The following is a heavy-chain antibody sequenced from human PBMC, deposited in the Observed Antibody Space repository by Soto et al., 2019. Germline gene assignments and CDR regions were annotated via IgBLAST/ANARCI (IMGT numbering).Heavy chain of an antibody. D-gene: IGHD5-18*01. J-gene: IGHJ4*02. CDR3: ASIVYSYVTDY. V-gene: IGHV3-23*01. CDR1: GFTFSSYA. Sequence: EVQLLESGGGLVQPGGSLRLSCAASGFTFSSYAMSWVRQAPGKGLEWVSAISGSGGSTYYADSVKGRFTISRDNSKNTLDLQMSSLRAGDSAVDYCASIVYSYVTDYWGQGTLVTVSS. CDR2: ISGSGGST.